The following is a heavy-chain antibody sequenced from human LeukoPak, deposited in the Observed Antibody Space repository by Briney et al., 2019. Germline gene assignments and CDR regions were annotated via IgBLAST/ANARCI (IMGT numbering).Heavy chain of an antibody. D-gene: IGHD2-15*01. J-gene: IGHJ6*02. CDR2: ISAYNGNT. V-gene: IGHV1-18*01. Sequence: ASVKVSCKASGYTFTSYGISWVRQAPGQGLEWMGWISAYNGNTNYAQKLQGRVTMTTDTSTSTAYMELRSLRSDDTAVYYCARNRAKTRYCSGGSCPNYYYYGMDVWGQGTTVTVSS. CDR3: ARNRAKTRYCSGGSCPNYYYYGMDV. CDR1: GYTFTSYG.